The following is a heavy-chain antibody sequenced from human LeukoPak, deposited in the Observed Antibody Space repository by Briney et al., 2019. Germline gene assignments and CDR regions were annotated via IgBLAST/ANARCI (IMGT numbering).Heavy chain of an antibody. Sequence: SQTLSLTCTVSGGSISSGGYYWSWIRQHPGKGLEWIGYIYYSGSTYYNPSLKSRVTISVDTSKNQFSLKLSSVTAADTAVYYCARGGVGSWQLDYWGQGTLVTVSS. CDR3: ARGGVGSWQLDY. CDR1: GGSISSGGYY. CDR2: IYYSGST. V-gene: IGHV4-31*03. J-gene: IGHJ4*02. D-gene: IGHD6-13*01.